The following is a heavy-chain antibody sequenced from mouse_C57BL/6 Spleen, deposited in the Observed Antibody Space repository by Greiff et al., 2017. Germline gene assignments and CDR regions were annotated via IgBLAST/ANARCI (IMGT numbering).Heavy chain of an antibody. D-gene: IGHD1-1*01. V-gene: IGHV1-81*01. CDR3: ARSHYYGSSYEYYYAMDY. CDR2: IYPRSGNT. Sequence: VQLQQSGAELARPGASVKLSCKASGYTFTSYGISWVKQRTGQGLEWIGEIYPRSGNTYYNEKFKGKATLTADKSSSTAYMELRSLTSEDSAVXFCARSHYYGSSYEYYYAMDYWGQGTSVTVSS. CDR1: GYTFTSYG. J-gene: IGHJ4*01.